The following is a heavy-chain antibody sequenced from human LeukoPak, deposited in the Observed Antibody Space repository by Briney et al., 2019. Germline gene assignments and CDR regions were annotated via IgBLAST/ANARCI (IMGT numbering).Heavy chain of an antibody. V-gene: IGHV4-4*07. J-gene: IGHJ4*02. CDR3: ARALVGALDY. Sequence: PSETLSLTCTVSVVSLSSYYWSWIRQPAGKGLEWIGRIYTSGSTNYNPSLKSRVTISVDKSKNQFSLKLSSVTAADTAVYYCARALVGALDYWGQGTLVTVSS. D-gene: IGHD1-26*01. CDR1: VVSLSSYY. CDR2: IYTSGST.